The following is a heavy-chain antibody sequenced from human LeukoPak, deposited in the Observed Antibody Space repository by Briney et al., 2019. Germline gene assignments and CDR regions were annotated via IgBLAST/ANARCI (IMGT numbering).Heavy chain of an antibody. CDR3: AREQRPILTTSGGFDH. D-gene: IGHD3-9*01. V-gene: IGHV1-2*02. CDR1: GYTFTGYY. Sequence: ASVKVSCKASGYTFTGYYMHWVRQAPGQGLEWMGWINPNSGGTNYAQKFQGRVTMTRDTSISTAYMELSRLRSDDTAVCYCAREQRPILTTSGGFDHWGQGTLVTVSS. CDR2: INPNSGGT. J-gene: IGHJ4*02.